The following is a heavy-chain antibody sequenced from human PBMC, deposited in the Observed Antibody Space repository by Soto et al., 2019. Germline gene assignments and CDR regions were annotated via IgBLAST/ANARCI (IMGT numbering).Heavy chain of an antibody. J-gene: IGHJ4*02. CDR3: ARERYYGSGTNYYFDY. CDR1: GFTFSSYG. Sequence: QVQLVESGGGVVQPGRSLRLSCAASGFTFSSYGMHWVRQAPGKGLEWVAVIWYDGSNKYYAESVKGRFTISRDNSKNTLYLQMNSLRAEDTAVYYCARERYYGSGTNYYFDYWGQGTLVTVSS. CDR2: IWYDGSNK. V-gene: IGHV3-33*01. D-gene: IGHD3-10*01.